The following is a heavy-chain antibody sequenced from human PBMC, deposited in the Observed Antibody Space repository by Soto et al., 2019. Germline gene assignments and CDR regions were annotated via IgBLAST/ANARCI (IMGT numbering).Heavy chain of an antibody. Sequence: GGSLRLSCAASGFTFSSYAMHWVRQAPGKGLEWVAVISYDGSNKYYADSVKGRFTISRDNSKNTLYLQMNSLRAEDTAVYYCARGVIVVVPAATSDSSSWYLFDYWGQGTLVTVSS. CDR2: ISYDGSNK. J-gene: IGHJ4*02. D-gene: IGHD2-2*01. CDR1: GFTFSSYA. V-gene: IGHV3-30-3*01. CDR3: ARGVIVVVPAATSDSSSWYLFDY.